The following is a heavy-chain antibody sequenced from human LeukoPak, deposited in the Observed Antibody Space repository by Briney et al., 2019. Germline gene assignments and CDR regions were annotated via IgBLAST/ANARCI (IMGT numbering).Heavy chain of an antibody. CDR1: GFTFSIYG. D-gene: IGHD3-10*01. Sequence: GGSLRLSCAASGFTFSIYGMHWVRQAPGKGPEWVAAIWNDGINKHYVNSVKGRFTVSRDNSKNTLYLQMNSLRAEDTAVYYCARASGVFDYWGQGTLVTVSS. J-gene: IGHJ4*02. V-gene: IGHV3-33*01. CDR2: IWNDGINK. CDR3: ARASGVFDY.